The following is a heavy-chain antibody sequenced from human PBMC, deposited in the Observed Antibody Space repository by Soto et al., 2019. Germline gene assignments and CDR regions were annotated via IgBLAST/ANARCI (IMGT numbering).Heavy chain of an antibody. CDR2: VSASGLNT. D-gene: IGHD1-1*01. Sequence: EVQLLESGGKLVQPGGSLTLSCAASGFTFSTYAMAWVRQAPGKGLEWVSGVSASGLNTDYADPVKGRFYISRDNFKNTVSLHMNSLRAEDTALCYCATDRPRRTSGYFFAYWGQGTPVTVSS. CDR1: GFTFSTYA. J-gene: IGHJ4*02. CDR3: ATDRPRRTSGYFFAY. V-gene: IGHV3-23*01.